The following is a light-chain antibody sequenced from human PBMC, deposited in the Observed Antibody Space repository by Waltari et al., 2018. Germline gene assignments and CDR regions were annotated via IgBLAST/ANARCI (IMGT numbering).Light chain of an antibody. CDR3: QQYYDTLWT. CDR1: QSIFYSSNNKNY. V-gene: IGKV4-1*01. J-gene: IGKJ1*01. CDR2: WAS. Sequence: DIVMTQSPDSLAVSLGERATINCQSSQSIFYSSNNKNYLGWYQQKPGQAPKLLIYWASAREPGVPDRFSGSGSGTDFTLTISSLQAEDVAVYYCQQYYDTLWTFGQGTKVEIK.